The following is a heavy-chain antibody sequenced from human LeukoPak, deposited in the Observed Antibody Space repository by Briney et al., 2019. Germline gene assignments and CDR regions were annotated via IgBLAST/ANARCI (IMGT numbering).Heavy chain of an antibody. Sequence: GGSLRLSCAASGFTFSDHYIDWVRQAPGKGLEWVSAISGSGGSTYYADSVKGRFTISRDNSKNTLYLQMNGLRAEDTAVYYCAKERGEEFLLDYWGQGTLVTVSS. V-gene: IGHV3-23*01. CDR1: GFTFSDHY. D-gene: IGHD2-21*01. J-gene: IGHJ4*02. CDR3: AKERGEEFLLDY. CDR2: ISGSGGST.